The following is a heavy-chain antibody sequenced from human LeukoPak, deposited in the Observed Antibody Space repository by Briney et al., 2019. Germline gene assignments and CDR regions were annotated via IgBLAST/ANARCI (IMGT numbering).Heavy chain of an antibody. J-gene: IGHJ4*02. Sequence: PGGSLRLSCAASGFTFSSYSMNWVRQAAGKGLEWVSSISSSSSYIYYADSVKGRFTISRDNAKNSLYLQMNSLRAEDTAVYYCARDGIVVVPAAMDYWGQGTLVTVSS. CDR2: ISSSSSYI. V-gene: IGHV3-21*01. D-gene: IGHD2-2*01. CDR1: GFTFSSYS. CDR3: ARDGIVVVPAAMDY.